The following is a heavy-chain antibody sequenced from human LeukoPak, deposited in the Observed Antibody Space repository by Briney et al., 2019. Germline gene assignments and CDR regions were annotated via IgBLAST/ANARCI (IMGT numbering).Heavy chain of an antibody. D-gene: IGHD3-22*01. J-gene: IGHJ4*02. CDR3: ARDSSARD. CDR2: IKADGSEK. Sequence: GGSLRLSCAASGFTFSSHAMSWVRQAPGKGPEWVANIKADGSEKHYVDSVKGRFSISRDNAKNSLYLQMNSLRAEDTAVYYCARDSSARDWGQGTLVTVSS. CDR1: GFTFSSHA. V-gene: IGHV3-7*01.